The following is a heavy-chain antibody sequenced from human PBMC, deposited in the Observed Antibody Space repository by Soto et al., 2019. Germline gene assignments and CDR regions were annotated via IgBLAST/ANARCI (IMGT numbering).Heavy chain of an antibody. J-gene: IGHJ4*02. CDR1: GFTFSSYA. CDR3: AKKINYYDSSGYYLDY. Sequence: XESLRLSCAASGFTFSSYAMHWVRQAPGKGLERVVVISYDGSNKYYADSVKGRFTISRDNSKNTLYLQMNSLRAEDTAVYYCAKKINYYDSSGYYLDYWGQGTLVTVYS. D-gene: IGHD3-22*01. V-gene: IGHV3-30-3*02. CDR2: ISYDGSNK.